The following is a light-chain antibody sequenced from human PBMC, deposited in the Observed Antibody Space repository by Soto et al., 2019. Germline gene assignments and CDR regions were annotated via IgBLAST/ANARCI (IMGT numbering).Light chain of an antibody. J-gene: IGLJ1*01. CDR1: TXDIGTYNY. Sequence: QSALAQPASVSGSPGQSITVSCTGSTXDIGTYNYVSWYQQLPGKAPKLIIFEVTNRPSGVSDRFSGSKSGNTASLTISGLQTEDEADYYCASLTTSSTRVFGSGTKVTVL. CDR2: EVT. V-gene: IGLV2-14*01. CDR3: ASLTTSSTRV.